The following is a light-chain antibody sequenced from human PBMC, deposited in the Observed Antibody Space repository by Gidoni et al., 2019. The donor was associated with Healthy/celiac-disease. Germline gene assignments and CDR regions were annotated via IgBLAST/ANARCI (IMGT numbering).Light chain of an antibody. CDR3: QQYGSSPFT. CDR2: VAS. V-gene: IGKV3-20*01. Sequence: EIVLTQSPGTLSLSPGERATLSCRASQSVSSSYLAWYQQKPGQAPRLLIYVASSRATGIPDRFSGSGSGTDFTLTISRLEPEDFAVYYCQQYGSSPFTFGPXTKVDIK. J-gene: IGKJ3*01. CDR1: QSVSSSY.